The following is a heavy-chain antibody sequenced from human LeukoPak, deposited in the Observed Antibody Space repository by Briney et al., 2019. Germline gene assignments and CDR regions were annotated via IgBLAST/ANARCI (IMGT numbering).Heavy chain of an antibody. J-gene: IGHJ5*02. D-gene: IGHD3-10*01. CDR2: IYYSGST. CDR3: TRGGYYGSGNDFRFDP. Sequence: SETLSLTCTVSGGSISSSSYYWGWIRQPPGKGLEWIGSIYYSGSTYYNPSLKSRVTISVDTSKNQFSLKLSSVTAADTAVYYCTRGGYYGSGNDFRFDPWGQGTLVTVSS. CDR1: GGSISSSSYY. V-gene: IGHV4-39*07.